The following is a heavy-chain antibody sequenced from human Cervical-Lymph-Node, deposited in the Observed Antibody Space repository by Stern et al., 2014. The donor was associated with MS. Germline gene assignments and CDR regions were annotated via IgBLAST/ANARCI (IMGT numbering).Heavy chain of an antibody. CDR3: ARHETGKILRGYNNYYYAMDV. CDR2: VYPGDSDT. Sequence: MQLVQSGAEVKKPGESLKISCKGSGYSFSSYWIAWVRQMPGKGLEWMGIVYPGDSDTRYSPSFQGQVTISADKSIRTAYLQWSSLKASDTAMYYCARHETGKILRGYNNYYYAMDVWGQGTTVTVSS. CDR1: GYSFSSYW. J-gene: IGHJ6*02. D-gene: IGHD5-12*01. V-gene: IGHV5-51*01.